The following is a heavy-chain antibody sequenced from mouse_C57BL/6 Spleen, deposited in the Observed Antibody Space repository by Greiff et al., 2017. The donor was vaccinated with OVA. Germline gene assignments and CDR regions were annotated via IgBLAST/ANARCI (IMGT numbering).Heavy chain of an antibody. J-gene: IGHJ3*01. D-gene: IGHD2-4*01. V-gene: IGHV1-82*01. CDR1: GYAFSSSW. Sequence: TSVKISCKASGYAFSSSWMNWVKQRPGKGLAWIGRISPGDGDTNYNGKFKGKATLTADKSSSTAYMQLSSLTSEDSAVYFCARMGLYDYDGPFAYWGQGTLVTVSA. CDR2: ISPGDGDT. CDR3: ARMGLYDYDGPFAY.